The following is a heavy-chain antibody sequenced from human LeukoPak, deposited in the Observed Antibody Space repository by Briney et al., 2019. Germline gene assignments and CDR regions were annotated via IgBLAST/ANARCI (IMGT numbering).Heavy chain of an antibody. CDR1: GYTFTGYY. CDR3: ARERAAGTWFDP. CDR2: INPNSGGT. V-gene: IGHV1-2*02. J-gene: IGHJ5*02. D-gene: IGHD6-13*01. Sequence: GASVKASCKASGYTFTGYYMHWVRQAPGQGLEWMGWINPNSGGTNYAQKFQGRVTMTRDTSTSTVYMELSSLRSEDTAVYYCARERAAGTWFDPWGQGTLVTVSS.